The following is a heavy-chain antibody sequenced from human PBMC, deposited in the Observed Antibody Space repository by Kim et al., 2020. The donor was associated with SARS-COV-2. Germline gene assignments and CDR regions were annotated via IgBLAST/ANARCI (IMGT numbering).Heavy chain of an antibody. CDR2: IYPGDSDT. Sequence: GESLKISCQASGYNFVNYWIGWVRQIPGKGLEYVGIIYPGDSDTRYSPSFQGQVTISADKSIRTAYLQWSNLKASDTAMYYCTRRTIAVPGSAVITGFDPWGQGTLVTVSS. CDR3: TRRTIAVPGSAVITGFDP. V-gene: IGHV5-51*01. D-gene: IGHD6-19*01. CDR1: GYNFVNYW. J-gene: IGHJ5*02.